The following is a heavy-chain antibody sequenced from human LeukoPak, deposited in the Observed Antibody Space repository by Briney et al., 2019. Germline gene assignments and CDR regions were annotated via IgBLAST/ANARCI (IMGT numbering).Heavy chain of an antibody. CDR1: GYTFTSYD. J-gene: IGHJ3*02. Sequence: GASVKVSCKASGYTFTSYDINWVRQATGQGLEWMGWMNPNSGNTGYAQKFQGRVTMTRNTSISTAYMELSSLRSEDTAVYYCARPLRAMNDAFDIWGQGTMVTVSS. CDR2: MNPNSGNT. CDR3: ARPLRAMNDAFDI. D-gene: IGHD5-18*01. V-gene: IGHV1-8*01.